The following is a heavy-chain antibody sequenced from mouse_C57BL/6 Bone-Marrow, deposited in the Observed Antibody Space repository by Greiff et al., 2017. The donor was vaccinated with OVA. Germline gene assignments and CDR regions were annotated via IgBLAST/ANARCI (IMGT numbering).Heavy chain of an antibody. D-gene: IGHD2-4*01. CDR2: IYPGDGDT. Sequence: VQLQQSGPELVKPGASVKISCKASGYAFSSSWMNWVKQRPGKGLEWIGRIYPGDGDTNYNGKFKGKATLTADKSSSTAYMQLSSLSSEDSAVYFCARGGDYDLFAYWGQGTLVTVSA. CDR1: GYAFSSSW. V-gene: IGHV1-82*01. CDR3: ARGGDYDLFAY. J-gene: IGHJ3*01.